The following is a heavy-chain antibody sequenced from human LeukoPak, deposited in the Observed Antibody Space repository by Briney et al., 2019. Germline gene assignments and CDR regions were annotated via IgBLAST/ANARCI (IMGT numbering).Heavy chain of an antibody. CDR3: ARVQRGEMATFDY. J-gene: IGHJ4*02. V-gene: IGHV3-7*01. CDR1: GFTFSSYW. D-gene: IGHD5-24*01. CDR2: IKQDGSEK. Sequence: PGGSLRLSCAASGFTFSSYWMSWVRQAPGKGLEWVANIKQDGSEKYYVDSVKGRFTISRDNARNSLYLQINSLRVEDTAVYYCARVQRGEMATFDYWGQGALVTVSS.